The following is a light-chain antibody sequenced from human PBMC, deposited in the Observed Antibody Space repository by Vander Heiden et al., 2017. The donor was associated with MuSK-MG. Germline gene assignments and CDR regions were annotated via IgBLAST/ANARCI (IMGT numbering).Light chain of an antibody. CDR3: QQSHRTPLT. CDR2: AAS. Sequence: DIQMTQSPSSLSASVGDRVTITCRARQSISSYLNWYQQKPGKAPKVLIYAASSLPSGVPSRFSGSVSGTDFTLTISSRQPEDFATYYCQQSHRTPLTFGQGTKVEIK. J-gene: IGKJ1*01. V-gene: IGKV1-39*01. CDR1: QSISSY.